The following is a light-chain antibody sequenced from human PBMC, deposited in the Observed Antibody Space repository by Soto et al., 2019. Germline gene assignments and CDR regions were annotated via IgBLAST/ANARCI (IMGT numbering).Light chain of an antibody. Sequence: AIQMTQSPSSLSASVGDRVTITCRASQGIRNDLGWYQQKPGKAPKLLIYAASSLQSGDPSRFSGSGSGTDFTLTISSLQPEDFATYYCLQDYNYPSFGQGTKVEIK. CDR2: AAS. J-gene: IGKJ1*01. CDR3: LQDYNYPS. CDR1: QGIRND. V-gene: IGKV1-6*01.